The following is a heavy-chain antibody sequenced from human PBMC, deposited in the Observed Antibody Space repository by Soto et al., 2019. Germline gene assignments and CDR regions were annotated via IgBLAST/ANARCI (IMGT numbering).Heavy chain of an antibody. CDR3: ARPWRIAVLSHAFDI. V-gene: IGHV3-33*01. D-gene: IGHD6-19*01. J-gene: IGHJ3*02. Sequence: QVQLVESGGGVVQPGRSLRLSCAASGFTFSSYGMHWVRQAPGKGLEWVAVIWYDGSNKYYADSVKGRFTISRDNSKNTLYLQMNSLRAEDTAVYXCARPWRIAVLSHAFDIWGQGTMVTVSS. CDR1: GFTFSSYG. CDR2: IWYDGSNK.